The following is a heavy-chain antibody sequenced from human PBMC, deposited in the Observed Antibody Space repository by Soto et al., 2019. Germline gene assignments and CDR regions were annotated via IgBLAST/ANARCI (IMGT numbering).Heavy chain of an antibody. CDR2: ISRHNGNT. Sequence: ASVKVSCKASGYVFISYGISWVRQAPGQGLEWMGWISRHNGNTNYAQKFQGRVTMTTDASTSTAYMELRSLRSDDTAVYYGARDLDGSGSYYTDYWGQGTLVTVSS. CDR1: GYVFISYG. V-gene: IGHV1-18*01. D-gene: IGHD3-10*01. J-gene: IGHJ4*02. CDR3: ARDLDGSGSYYTDY.